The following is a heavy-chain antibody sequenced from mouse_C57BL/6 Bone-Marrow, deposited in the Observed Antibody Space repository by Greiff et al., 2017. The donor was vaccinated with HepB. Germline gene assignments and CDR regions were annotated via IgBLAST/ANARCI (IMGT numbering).Heavy chain of an antibody. V-gene: IGHV2-2*01. D-gene: IGHD4-1*01. CDR2: IWSGGST. Sequence: QVQLKESGPGLVQPSQSLSITCTVSGFSLTSYGVHWVRQSPGKGLEWLGVIWSGGSTDYNAAFISRLSISKDNSKSQVFFKMNSLQADDTAIYYCARGTKLTGKNYFDYWGQGTTLTVSS. CDR1: GFSLTSYG. CDR3: ARGTKLTGKNYFDY. J-gene: IGHJ2*01.